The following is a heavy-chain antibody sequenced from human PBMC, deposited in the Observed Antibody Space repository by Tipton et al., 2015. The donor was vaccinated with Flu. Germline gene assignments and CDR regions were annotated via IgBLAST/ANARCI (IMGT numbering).Heavy chain of an antibody. CDR3: ARELNYGTDV. CDR1: GGSISSYY. V-gene: IGHV4-59*01. Sequence: TLSLTCTVSGGSISSYYWSWIRQPPGKGLEWIGYIYYSGSTNYNPSHKSRVTISVDTSKNQFSLKLSSVTAADTAVYYCARELNYGTDVWGQGTTVTVSS. CDR2: IYYSGST. J-gene: IGHJ6*02.